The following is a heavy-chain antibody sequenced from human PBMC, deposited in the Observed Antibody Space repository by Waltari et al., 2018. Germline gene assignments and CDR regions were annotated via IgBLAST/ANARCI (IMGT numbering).Heavy chain of an antibody. CDR1: GYTFTDYY. CDR2: VDPEDGET. CDR3: ASVRGNYYDSGRNDAFDI. J-gene: IGHJ3*02. D-gene: IGHD3-22*01. V-gene: IGHV1-69-2*01. Sequence: EVQLVQSGAEVKKPGATVKISCKASGYTFTDYYMHWVQQAPGKGLEWMGRVDPEDGETIYAEKFQGRVTISVDTSKNQFSLKLSSVTAADTAVYYCASVRGNYYDSGRNDAFDIWGQGTMVTVSS.